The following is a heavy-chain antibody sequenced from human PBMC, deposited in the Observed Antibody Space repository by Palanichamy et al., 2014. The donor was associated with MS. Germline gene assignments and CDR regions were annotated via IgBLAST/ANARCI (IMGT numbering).Heavy chain of an antibody. Sequence: EVQVLESGGGLVQPGGSLRLSCAASGFTFSRYAMTWVRQAPGKGLEWVSVISGSGDITYYADSVKGRFSISRDNFKNMLYLQMNSLRAEDAALYYCAKSRGYCSSTSCSNWDYYAMDVWGQGTTVTVSS. CDR2: ISGSGDIT. D-gene: IGHD2-2*01. J-gene: IGHJ6*02. CDR1: GFTFSRYA. CDR3: AKSRGYCSSTSCSNWDYYAMDV. V-gene: IGHV3-23*01.